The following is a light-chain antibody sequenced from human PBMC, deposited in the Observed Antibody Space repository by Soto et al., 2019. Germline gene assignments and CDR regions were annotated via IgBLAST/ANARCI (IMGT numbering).Light chain of an antibody. Sequence: QAVLNQPASVSGSHGQSITISCTGTSSDVGGYNYVSWYQQHPGKAPKLMIYEVSNRPSGVSNRFSGSKSGNTASLTISGLQAEDEADYYCSSYTSSSTLYVFGTGTKVTVL. CDR2: EVS. CDR3: SSYTSSSTLYV. CDR1: SSDVGGYNY. J-gene: IGLJ1*01. V-gene: IGLV2-14*01.